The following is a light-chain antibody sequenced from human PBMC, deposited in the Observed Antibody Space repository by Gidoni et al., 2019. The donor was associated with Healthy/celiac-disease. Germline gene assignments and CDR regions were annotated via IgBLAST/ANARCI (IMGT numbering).Light chain of an antibody. CDR2: YDS. CDR1: NIGSKS. V-gene: IGLV3-21*04. Sequence: SYVLTQPPSVSVAPGKTARITCGGNNIGSKSVHCYQQKPDQAPVLVIYYDSDRPSGIPERFSGSNSGNTATLTISRVEAGDEADYYCQVWDSSSDHVVFGGGTKLTVL. J-gene: IGLJ2*01. CDR3: QVWDSSSDHVV.